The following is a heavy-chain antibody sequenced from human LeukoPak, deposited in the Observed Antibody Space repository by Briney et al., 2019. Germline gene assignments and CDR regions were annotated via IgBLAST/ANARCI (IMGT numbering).Heavy chain of an antibody. CDR3: AGVIVQSGYYPFDY. Sequence: PSETLSLTCTVSGGSISSGDYYWSWIRQPPGKGLEWIGYIYYTGSTYYNPSLKSRVTISVDTSKNQFSLKLSSVTAADTAVYYCAGVIVQSGYYPFDYWGQGTLVTVSS. J-gene: IGHJ4*02. V-gene: IGHV4-30-4*01. CDR2: IYYTGST. D-gene: IGHD3-9*01. CDR1: GGSISSGDYY.